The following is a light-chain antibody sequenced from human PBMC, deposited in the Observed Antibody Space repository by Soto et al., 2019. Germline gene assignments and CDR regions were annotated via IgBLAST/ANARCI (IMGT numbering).Light chain of an antibody. CDR3: SSYTSSNTVI. V-gene: IGLV2-14*03. CDR2: DVT. Sequence: QSALTQPASVSGSPGQSITISCTGSSSDVGGYSYVSWFQHHPGKAPKLMIYDVTDRPSGVSNRFSGSKSGNTASLTISGLQAEDEADYYCSSYTSSNTVIFGGGTQLTV. CDR1: SSDVGGYSY. J-gene: IGLJ2*01.